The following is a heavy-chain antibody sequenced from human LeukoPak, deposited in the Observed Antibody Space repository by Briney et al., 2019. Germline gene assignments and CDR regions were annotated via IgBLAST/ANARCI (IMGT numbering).Heavy chain of an antibody. CDR1: GYTFISYW. V-gene: IGHV5-51*01. Sequence: GESLKLSCKGSGYTFISYWIGWGRQMPGKGLEGMGVIYPSDCDTIYSPSLQGKVTISVDKYITTAYMQGSRLTASDTAMYYCARIEGNYYYYIDVWGKGTTVTVSS. CDR2: IYPSDCDT. CDR3: ARIEGNYYYYIDV. J-gene: IGHJ6*03.